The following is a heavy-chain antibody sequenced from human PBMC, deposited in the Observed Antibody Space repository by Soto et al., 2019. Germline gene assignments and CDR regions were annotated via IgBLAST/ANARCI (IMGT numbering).Heavy chain of an antibody. Sequence: GGSLRLSCAASGFTFSSYSMNWVRQAPGKGLEWVSYISSSSSTIYYADSVKGRFTISRDNAKNSLYLQMNSLRDEDTAVYYCARDPYVDALRTENTYYYGMDVWGQGTTVTVSS. CDR1: GFTFSSYS. V-gene: IGHV3-48*02. J-gene: IGHJ6*02. CDR2: ISSSSSTI. D-gene: IGHD3-3*01. CDR3: ARDPYVDALRTENTYYYGMDV.